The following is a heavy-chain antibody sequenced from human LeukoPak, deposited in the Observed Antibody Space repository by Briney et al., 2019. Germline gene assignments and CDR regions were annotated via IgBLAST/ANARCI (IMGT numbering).Heavy chain of an antibody. J-gene: IGHJ6*02. Sequence: PGGSLRLSCAASGFTFSSYAMHWVRQAPGKGLEWVAVISYDGSNKYYADSVKGRFTISRDNSKNTLYLQMNSLRAEDTAVYYCARTVASTYYYYYGMDVWGQGTTVTVSS. CDR1: GFTFSSYA. D-gene: IGHD6-19*01. CDR3: ARTVASTYYYYYGMDV. CDR2: ISYDGSNK. V-gene: IGHV3-30-3*01.